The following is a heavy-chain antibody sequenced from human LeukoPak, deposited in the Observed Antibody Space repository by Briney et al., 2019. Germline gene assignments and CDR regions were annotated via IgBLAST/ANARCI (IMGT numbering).Heavy chain of an antibody. CDR3: AREANYYGSGSYFEGTFDY. V-gene: IGHV4-39*07. CDR1: GGSISSSSYY. D-gene: IGHD3-10*01. CDR2: IFYSGST. Sequence: SETLSLTCTVSGGSISSSSYYWGWIRQPPGKGLEWIGSIFYSGSTYYNPSLKSRVTISVDTSKNEFSLKLTSVTAADTAVYYCAREANYYGSGSYFEGTFDYWGQGSLVTVSS. J-gene: IGHJ4*02.